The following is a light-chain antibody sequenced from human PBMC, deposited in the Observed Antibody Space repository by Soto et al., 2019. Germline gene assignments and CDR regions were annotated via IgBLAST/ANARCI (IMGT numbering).Light chain of an antibody. CDR3: SSYTSSSTRV. J-gene: IGLJ1*01. Sequence: QSVLTQPASVSGSPGQSITISCTGTSSDVGGYNYVSWYQQHPGTAPKLMIYEVSNRPSGVSNRFSGSKSDNTASLTISGLQSEDEADYFCSSYTSSSTRVFGTGTKVTVL. CDR1: SSDVGGYNY. CDR2: EVS. V-gene: IGLV2-14*01.